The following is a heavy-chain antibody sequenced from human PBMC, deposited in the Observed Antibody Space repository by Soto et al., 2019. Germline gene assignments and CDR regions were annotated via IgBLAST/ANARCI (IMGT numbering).Heavy chain of an antibody. V-gene: IGHV3-48*02. Sequence: GGSLRLSCAASGFTFSSYSMNWVRQAPGKGLEWLSYISSISTTIYYADSVKGRFTISRDNAKNSLYLQMNSLRDEDTAVYYCARYFACAHGACYTGYYYYGLDVWGLGTTVTVSS. J-gene: IGHJ6*02. CDR1: GFTFSSYS. CDR3: ARYFACAHGACYTGYYYYGLDV. CDR2: ISSISTTI. D-gene: IGHD2-8*01.